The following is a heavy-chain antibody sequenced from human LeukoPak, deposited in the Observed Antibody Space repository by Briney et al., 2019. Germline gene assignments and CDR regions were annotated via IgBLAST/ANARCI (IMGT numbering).Heavy chain of an antibody. CDR2: IYSGGRT. D-gene: IGHD3-10*01. J-gene: IGHJ5*02. V-gene: IGHV3-66*01. CDR1: GVTVSNNY. Sequence: GGSLRLSCAASGVTVSNNYMRWVRQAPGKGLEWVSLIYSGGRTDYADSVKGRFTISRDNSKNTLYLQMNSLRVEDTAVYYCVRDTVGFGELNWFDPWGQGTLVTVSS. CDR3: VRDTVGFGELNWFDP.